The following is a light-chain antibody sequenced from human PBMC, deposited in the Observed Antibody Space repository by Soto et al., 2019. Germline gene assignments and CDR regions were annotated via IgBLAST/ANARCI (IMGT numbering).Light chain of an antibody. CDR3: QQYGSSRT. V-gene: IGKV3-20*01. CDR1: QSVSSSY. CDR2: GAS. Sequence: EIVLTQSPGTLSLSPGERATLSCRASQSVSSSYLAWYQQKPGQAPRLLIYGASSRDTGIPDRFSCSGSGTDFTLTISRLEPEDFAVYYCQQYGSSRTFGQGTKVEIK. J-gene: IGKJ1*01.